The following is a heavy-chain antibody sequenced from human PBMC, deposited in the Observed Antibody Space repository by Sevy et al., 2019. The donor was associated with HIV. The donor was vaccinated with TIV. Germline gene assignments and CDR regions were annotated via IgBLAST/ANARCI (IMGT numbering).Heavy chain of an antibody. CDR2: IQYDGSNK. D-gene: IGHD2-21*01. Sequence: GGSLRLSCAASGFSYSSYGMHWVRQAPGKGLEWVAYIQYDGSNKDYADSVKGRCTISRVNSKNTLDLQMNSLRVEDTPVYYCVKEGGGEGGDHWGQGTLVTVSS. V-gene: IGHV3-30*02. J-gene: IGHJ4*02. CDR3: VKEGGGEGGDH. CDR1: GFSYSSYG.